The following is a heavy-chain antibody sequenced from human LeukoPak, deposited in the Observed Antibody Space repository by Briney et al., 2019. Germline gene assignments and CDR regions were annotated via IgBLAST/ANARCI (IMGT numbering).Heavy chain of an antibody. J-gene: IGHJ4*02. CDR2: IYYSGST. Sequence: SETLSLTCTVSGVSVSSGYYWSWIRQHPGKDLEYLGYIYYSGSTYYNPSLRSRVTISEDTSKNQFSLELTSVTAADTAVYFCASSRDSSLDYWGEGTLVTVSS. CDR1: GVSVSSGYY. V-gene: IGHV4-31*03. D-gene: IGHD2-21*02. CDR3: ASSRDSSLDY.